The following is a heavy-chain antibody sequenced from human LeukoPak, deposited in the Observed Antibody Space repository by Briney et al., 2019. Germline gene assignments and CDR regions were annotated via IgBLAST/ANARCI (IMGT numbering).Heavy chain of an antibody. V-gene: IGHV4-39*07. CDR1: GGSISSSSYY. CDR3: ARTYGDYHYYYYYMDV. Sequence: SETLSLTCTVSGGSISSSSYYWGWIRQPPGKGLEWIGSIYYSGSTYYNPSLKSRVTISVDTSKNQFSLKLSSVTAADTAVYYCARTYGDYHYYYYYMDVWGKGTTVTVSS. D-gene: IGHD4-17*01. CDR2: IYYSGST. J-gene: IGHJ6*03.